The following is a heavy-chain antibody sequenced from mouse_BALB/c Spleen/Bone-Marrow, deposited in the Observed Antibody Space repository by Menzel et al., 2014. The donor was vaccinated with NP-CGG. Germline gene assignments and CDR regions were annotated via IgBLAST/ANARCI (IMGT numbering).Heavy chain of an antibody. J-gene: IGHJ2*01. CDR3: TREWTAGTTAY. D-gene: IGHD3-2*01. CDR2: INPGSGGT. V-gene: IGHV1-54*01. CDR1: GYAFTNYL. Sequence: VQLQESGAELVRPGTSVKVSCKASGYAFTNYLIEWVKQRPGQGLEWIGVINPGSGGTNYNEKFKGKATLTADKSSSTAYMQLSSLTSDDSAVYFCTREWTAGTTAYWGQGTTLTVSS.